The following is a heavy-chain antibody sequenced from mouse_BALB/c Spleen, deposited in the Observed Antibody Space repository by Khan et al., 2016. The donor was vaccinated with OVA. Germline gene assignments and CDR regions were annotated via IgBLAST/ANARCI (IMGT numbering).Heavy chain of an antibody. CDR2: ISSGGDYT. V-gene: IGHV5-6*01. D-gene: IGHD1-3*01. CDR1: GFTFSSYS. J-gene: IGHJ3*01. Sequence: EVQLVESGGDLVKPGGSLKLSCAASGFTFSSYSMSWVRQTPDKRLEWVASISSGGDYTYYPDSVKGRFTISRDNAKNTLYLQMSDLKSEDTAMVYFADNVTGFFAYRGQGTLVTVSA. CDR3: ADNVTGFFAY.